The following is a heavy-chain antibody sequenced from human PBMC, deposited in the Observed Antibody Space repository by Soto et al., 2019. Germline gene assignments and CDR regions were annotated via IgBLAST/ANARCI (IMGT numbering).Heavy chain of an antibody. CDR1: GGSISSSSYY. CDR3: ARQELDPIGYYYYGMDV. CDR2: IYYSGST. D-gene: IGHD1-26*01. J-gene: IGHJ6*02. Sequence: SETLSLTCTVSGGSISSSSYYWGWIRQPPGKGLEWIGSIYYSGSTYSNPSLKSRVTISVDTSKNQFSLKLSSVTAADTAVYYCARQELDPIGYYYYGMDVWGQGTTVTVSS. V-gene: IGHV4-39*01.